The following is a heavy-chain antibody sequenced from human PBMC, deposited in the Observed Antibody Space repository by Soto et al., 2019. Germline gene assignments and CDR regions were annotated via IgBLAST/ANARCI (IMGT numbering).Heavy chain of an antibody. CDR3: ARGLSTLSPLGY. V-gene: IGHV4-4*02. Sequence: QVQLQESGPGLVKPSGTLSLTCAVSGGSISSTNWWSWVRQPPGKGLEWIGEIYHSGSTNYNPSLKSRVTTSGDKSKNQFSLKLSSVTAADTAVYYCARGLSTLSPLGYWGQGTLVTVSS. D-gene: IGHD3-16*02. J-gene: IGHJ4*02. CDR2: IYHSGST. CDR1: GGSISSTNW.